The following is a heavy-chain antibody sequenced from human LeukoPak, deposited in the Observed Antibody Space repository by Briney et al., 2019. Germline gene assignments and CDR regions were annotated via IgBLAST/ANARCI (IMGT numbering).Heavy chain of an antibody. D-gene: IGHD3-3*01. CDR3: ARDSITIFGVVIIPFDY. CDR1: GYTFTSYD. Sequence: ASVKVSCKASGYTFTSYDINWVRQATGQGLEWMGWMNPNSGNTGYAQKFRGRVTMTRNTSISTAYMELSSLRSEDTAVYYCARDSITIFGVVIIPFDYWGQGTLVTVSS. CDR2: MNPNSGNT. V-gene: IGHV1-8*01. J-gene: IGHJ4*02.